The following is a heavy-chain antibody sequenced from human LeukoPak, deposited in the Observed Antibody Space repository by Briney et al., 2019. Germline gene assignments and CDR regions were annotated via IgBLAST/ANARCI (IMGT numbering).Heavy chain of an antibody. Sequence: ASVKVSRKASGGTFSSYAISWVRQAPGQGLEWMGRIIPILGIANYAQKFQGRVTITADKSTSTAYMELSSLRSEDTAVYYCARDKTGDPGAFDYWGQGTLVTVSS. V-gene: IGHV1-69*04. J-gene: IGHJ4*02. CDR3: ARDKTGDPGAFDY. CDR2: IIPILGIA. CDR1: GGTFSSYA. D-gene: IGHD7-27*01.